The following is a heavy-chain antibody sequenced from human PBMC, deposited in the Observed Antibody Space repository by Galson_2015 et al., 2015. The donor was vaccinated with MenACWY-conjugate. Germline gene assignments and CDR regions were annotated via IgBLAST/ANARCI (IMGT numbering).Heavy chain of an antibody. Sequence: CAISGDSVSSNSAAWNWIRQSPSRGLEWLGRTYYRSKWYNGYALSVKSRITINPDASKSQYSLQLNSVTPEDTAVYYCARGITDYSGGTRTSRFDHWGPGTRVTVSS. D-gene: IGHD1-26*01. V-gene: IGHV6-1*01. CDR2: TYYRSKWYN. J-gene: IGHJ4*02. CDR1: GDSVSSNSAA. CDR3: ARGITDYSGGTRTSRFDH.